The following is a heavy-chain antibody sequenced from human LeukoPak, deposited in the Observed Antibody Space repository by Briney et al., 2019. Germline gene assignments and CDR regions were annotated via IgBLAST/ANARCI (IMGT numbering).Heavy chain of an antibody. CDR3: ARDIPVDSRSSVPKPVRDS. V-gene: IGHV3-53*04. CDR1: GFTISDNY. CDR2: IYSNTSA. J-gene: IGHJ5*02. Sequence: GGSLRLSCAASGFTISDNYMSWVRQAPGKGLQWVSVIYSNTSAYYADSVKGRFTISRHNSKNTLYLQMTSLRAEDTAVYYCARDIPVDSRSSVPKPVRDSWGQGTLVTVSS. D-gene: IGHD6-6*01.